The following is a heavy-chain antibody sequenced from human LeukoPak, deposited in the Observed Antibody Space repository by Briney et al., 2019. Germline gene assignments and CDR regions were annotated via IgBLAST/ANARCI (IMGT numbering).Heavy chain of an antibody. CDR3: ARGYYYDSSGYGLWAFDI. Sequence: SETLSLTCTVSGGSISSYYWSWIRQPPGKGLEWIGEINHSGSTNYNPSLKSRVTISVDTSKNQFSLKLSSVTAADTAVYYCARGYYYDSSGYGLWAFDIWGQGTMVTVSS. V-gene: IGHV4-34*01. D-gene: IGHD3-22*01. CDR1: GGSISSYY. CDR2: INHSGST. J-gene: IGHJ3*02.